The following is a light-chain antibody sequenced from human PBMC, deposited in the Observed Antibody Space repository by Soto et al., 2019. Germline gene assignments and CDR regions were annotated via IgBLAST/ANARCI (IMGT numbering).Light chain of an antibody. CDR2: DVT. J-gene: IGLJ3*02. V-gene: IGLV2-14*01. CDR3: SSYTSSSTLV. Sequence: QSALTQPASVSGSPGQSITISCTGTSSDVGGYIYVSWYQQHPGKAPKLMIYDVTSRPSGVSYRFSGSKSGNTASLTISGLQAEDEADYYYSSYTSSSTLVFGGGTKLTVL. CDR1: SSDVGGYIY.